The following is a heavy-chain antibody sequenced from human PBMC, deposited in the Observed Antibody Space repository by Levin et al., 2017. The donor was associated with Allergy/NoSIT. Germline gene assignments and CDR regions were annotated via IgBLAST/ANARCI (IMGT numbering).Heavy chain of an antibody. CDR2: TYYMSKCYN. J-gene: IGHJ3*02. D-gene: IGHD2-15*01. CDR3: AREICGSWYGEAFDI. V-gene: IGHV6-1*01. CDR1: GDRVSSNSAA. Sequence: SQTLSLTCAISGDRVSSNSAAWNWIRQSPSRGLEWLGRTYYMSKCYNDYAVSVKSRITINPDTSKNQFSLQLNSVTPEDTAVYYCAREICGSWYGEAFDIWGQGTMVTVSS.